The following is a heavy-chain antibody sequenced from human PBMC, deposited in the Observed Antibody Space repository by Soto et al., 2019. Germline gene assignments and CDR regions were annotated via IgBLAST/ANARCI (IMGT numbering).Heavy chain of an antibody. Sequence: GGSLRLSCAASGFTFSSYSMNWVRQAPGKGLEWVSSISSSSSYIYYADSVKGRFTISRDNAKNSLYLQMNSLRAEDTAVYYCARGVGSSSPTYGMDVWGQGTTVTVSS. CDR3: ARGVGSSSPTYGMDV. V-gene: IGHV3-21*01. CDR1: GFTFSSYS. CDR2: ISSSSSYI. J-gene: IGHJ6*02. D-gene: IGHD6-6*01.